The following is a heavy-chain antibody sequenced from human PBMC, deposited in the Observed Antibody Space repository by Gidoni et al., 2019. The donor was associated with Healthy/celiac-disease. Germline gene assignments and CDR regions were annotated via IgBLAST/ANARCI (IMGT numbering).Heavy chain of an antibody. Sequence: QVQLVESGGGVVQPGRSLRLSCAASGFTFSSYAMHWVRQAPGKGLEWVAVISYDGSNKYYADSVKGRFTISRDNSKNTLYLQMNSLRAEDTAVYYCARVATVTVYYYYYGMDVWGQGTTVTVSS. CDR2: ISYDGSNK. CDR1: GFTFSSYA. D-gene: IGHD4-17*01. V-gene: IGHV3-30-3*01. J-gene: IGHJ6*02. CDR3: ARVATVTVYYYYYGMDV.